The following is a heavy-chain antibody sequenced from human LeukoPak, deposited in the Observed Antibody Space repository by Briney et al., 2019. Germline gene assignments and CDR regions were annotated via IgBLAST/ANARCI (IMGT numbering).Heavy chain of an antibody. J-gene: IGHJ3*01. Sequence: PGGSLRLSCAASGFTFSTYGMHWVRQAPDKGLEWVAFIRYDGSNKYYAESVKGRFTISRDNSKNTLYVQMNSLRTEATAVYYCAKDRYYYGSESYPIEAFDVWGQGTMVSVS. D-gene: IGHD3-10*01. CDR2: IRYDGSNK. V-gene: IGHV3-30*02. CDR3: AKDRYYYGSESYPIEAFDV. CDR1: GFTFSTYG.